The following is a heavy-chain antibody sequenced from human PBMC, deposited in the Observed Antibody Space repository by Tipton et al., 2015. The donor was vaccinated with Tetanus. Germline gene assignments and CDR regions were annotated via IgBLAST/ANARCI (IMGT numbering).Heavy chain of an antibody. CDR1: GGSFSAYY. J-gene: IGHJ4*02. CDR3: ARANYDSSKKGPFDS. V-gene: IGHV4-34*01. CDR2: INHSGST. Sequence: TLSLTCAVYGGSFSAYYWSWIRQSPGKGLEWIGEINHSGSTTYSPSFKSRVTISVDTPKNQFSLKLASVTAADTAMYFCARANYDSSKKGPFDSWGQGILVIVSA. D-gene: IGHD3-3*01.